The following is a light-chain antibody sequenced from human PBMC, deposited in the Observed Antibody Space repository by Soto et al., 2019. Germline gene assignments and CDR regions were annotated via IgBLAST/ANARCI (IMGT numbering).Light chain of an antibody. J-gene: IGKJ4*01. CDR3: QQRSDWPPFT. V-gene: IGKV3-11*01. CDR2: DAS. CDR1: QSVSSY. Sequence: DIVLTQSPATLSLSPGERATLSCRASQSVSSYLAWYQQKPGQAPRLLIYDASNRATGIPARFSGSGSGTDFPLNISSLEPEDFAVYYCQQRSDWPPFTFGGGTKVEIK.